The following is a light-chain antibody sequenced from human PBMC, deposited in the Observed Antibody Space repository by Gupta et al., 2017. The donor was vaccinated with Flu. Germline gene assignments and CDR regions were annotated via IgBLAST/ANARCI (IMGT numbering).Light chain of an antibody. V-gene: IGKV1-8*01. CDR3: QQYHNYPQT. CDR2: DAS. Sequence: AIRMTQSPSSLSASTGDKVTITCRASEGINYHLAWYQQRPGDAPKLLIHDASTLEGGVPSRFSGSGSGTDFTLAISRLQSDDFATYCCQQYHNYPQTFGGGTMVE. CDR1: EGINYH. J-gene: IGKJ4*01.